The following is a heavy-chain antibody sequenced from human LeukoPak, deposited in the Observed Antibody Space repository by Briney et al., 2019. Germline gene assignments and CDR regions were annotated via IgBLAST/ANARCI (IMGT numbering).Heavy chain of an antibody. D-gene: IGHD2-15*01. CDR2: INWSGGST. J-gene: IGHJ3*02. V-gene: IGHV3-20*04. CDR3: ARAVGSEYAFDI. Sequence: PGGSLRLSCTASGFTFDDYGMSWVRQAPGKGLEWVSGINWSGGSTGYADSVKGRFTISRDNAKNSLYLQMNSLRAEDTALYYCARAVGSEYAFDIWGQGTMVTVSS. CDR1: GFTFDDYG.